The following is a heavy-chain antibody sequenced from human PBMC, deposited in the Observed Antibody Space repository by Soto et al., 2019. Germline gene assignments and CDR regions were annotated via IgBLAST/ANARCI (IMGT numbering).Heavy chain of an antibody. CDR3: AKTDGYEVEY. CDR1: GYSFVSYW. D-gene: IGHD5-18*01. V-gene: IGHV5-51*01. Sequence: ESLKISCKGSGYSFVSYWIAWVRQMPGKGLEWMGSIYPGDSDTTYSPSIQGQVTISADKSSTTVYLQWNTLKASDTAMYYCAKTDGYEVEYWGQGTQVTVSS. J-gene: IGHJ4*02. CDR2: IYPGDSDT.